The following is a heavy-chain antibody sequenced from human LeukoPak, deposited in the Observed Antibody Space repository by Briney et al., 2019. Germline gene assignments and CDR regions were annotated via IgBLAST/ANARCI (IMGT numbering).Heavy chain of an antibody. CDR1: GFTFSSYA. D-gene: IGHD6-19*01. CDR2: ISYDGSNK. J-gene: IGHJ4*02. CDR3: ARTKTGYSSGWSGDLDY. Sequence: GGSLRLSCAASGFTFSSYAIHWVRQAPSKGLEWVAVISYDGSNKYYADSVKGRFTISRDDSKNTLYLQMNSLRAEDTAVYYCARTKTGYSSGWSGDLDYWGQGTLVTVSS. V-gene: IGHV3-30*04.